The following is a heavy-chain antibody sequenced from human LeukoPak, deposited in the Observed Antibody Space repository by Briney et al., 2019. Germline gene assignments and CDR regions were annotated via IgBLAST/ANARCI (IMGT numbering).Heavy chain of an antibody. CDR3: ARRGLELLPSIDY. V-gene: IGHV4-30-4*01. Sequence: SETLSLTCTVSGGSINSANSYWSWIRQAPGKGLEWIGYVFYSGNTHYNPSLKSRLTISVDTSKNQFSLELTSVTAADTAVYYCARRGLELLPSIDYWGQGTLVTVSS. J-gene: IGHJ4*02. CDR1: GGSINSANSY. CDR2: VFYSGNT. D-gene: IGHD1-7*01.